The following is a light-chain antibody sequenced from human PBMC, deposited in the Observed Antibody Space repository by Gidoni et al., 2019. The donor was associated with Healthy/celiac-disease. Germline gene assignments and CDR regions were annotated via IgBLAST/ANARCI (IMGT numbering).Light chain of an antibody. V-gene: IGKV4-1*01. CDR2: WAS. CDR3: QQHYDIPWT. J-gene: IGKJ1*01. Sequence: DIVMTQSPDSLAVSLGERATIICKSSQSVLYNSNNKNYLAWYKQKPGQPPKLLFYWASTRQAGVPDRFSGSGSGTDFTLSISSLQAEDVAVYYCQQHYDIPWTFGRGTRVELK. CDR1: QSVLYNSNNKNY.